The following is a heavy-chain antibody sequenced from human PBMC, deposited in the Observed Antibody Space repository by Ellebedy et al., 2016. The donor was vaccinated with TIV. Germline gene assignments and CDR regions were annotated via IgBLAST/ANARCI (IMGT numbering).Heavy chain of an antibody. V-gene: IGHV3-23*01. CDR3: ARMGVGFDV. CDR2: ISGSGGGA. CDR1: GFMFDSYA. D-gene: IGHD3-3*01. J-gene: IGHJ3*01. Sequence: GESLKISCAASGFMFDSYAMNWVRQAPGKGLEWVSGISGSGGGAFSADSVKGRFTISRDNSKNTLYLQMNSLRAEETAIYYCARMGVGFDVWGQGTMVTVSS.